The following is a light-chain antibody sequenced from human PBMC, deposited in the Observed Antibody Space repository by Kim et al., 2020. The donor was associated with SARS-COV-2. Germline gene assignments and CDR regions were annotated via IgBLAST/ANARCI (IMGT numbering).Light chain of an antibody. CDR1: SSNIGKNA. J-gene: IGLJ3*02. V-gene: IGLV1-36*01. CDR2: YDN. Sequence: QSVLTLPPSVSEAPRQRVTISCSGSSSNIGKNAVNWYQQLPGKAPKLLIYYDNLLPSGVSDRFSGSKSGTSASLAISGLQSEDEADYYCAAWDDSLTAWVFGGGTQLTVL. CDR3: AAWDDSLTAWV.